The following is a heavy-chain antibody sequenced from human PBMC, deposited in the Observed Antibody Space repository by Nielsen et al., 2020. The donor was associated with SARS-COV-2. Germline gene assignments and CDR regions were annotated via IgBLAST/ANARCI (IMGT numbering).Heavy chain of an antibody. CDR1: GFTFSSYA. J-gene: IGHJ6*02. V-gene: IGHV3-9*01. CDR3: AKDDGMDV. CDR2: ISWNSGSI. Sequence: GGSLRLSCAASGFTFSSYAMHWVRQAPGKGLEWASGISWNSGSIGYADSVKGRFTISRDNAKNSLYLQMNSLRAEDTALYYCAKDDGMDVWGQGTTVTVSS.